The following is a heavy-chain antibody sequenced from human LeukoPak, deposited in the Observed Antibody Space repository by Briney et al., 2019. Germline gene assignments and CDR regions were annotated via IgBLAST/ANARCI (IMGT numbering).Heavy chain of an antibody. CDR1: GFTFSSYW. D-gene: IGHD3-22*01. Sequence: GGSLRLSCAASGFTFSSYWMHWVRQAPGKGLVWVSRINSDESSTSYADSVKGRFTISRDNAKNTLYLQMNSLRAEDTAVYYCARAGHYYDSSGYYYGNAFDIWGQGTMVTVSS. CDR3: ARAGHYYDSSGYYYGNAFDI. CDR2: INSDESST. J-gene: IGHJ3*02. V-gene: IGHV3-74*01.